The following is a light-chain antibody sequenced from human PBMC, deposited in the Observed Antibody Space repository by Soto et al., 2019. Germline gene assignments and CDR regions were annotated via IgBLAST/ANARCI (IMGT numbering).Light chain of an antibody. J-gene: IGKJ1*01. V-gene: IGKV1-5*01. CDR2: DVS. CDR3: QQYNGYSRT. CDR1: QSIGDS. Sequence: DIQMTQSPSTLSASVGDRVTITCRASQSIGDSLAWYQQKPGKAPYLLISDVSSLERGVPSRFSGSGSGTEFTLTISSMQPDDFVTFYCQQYNGYSRTFGQGTKVEI.